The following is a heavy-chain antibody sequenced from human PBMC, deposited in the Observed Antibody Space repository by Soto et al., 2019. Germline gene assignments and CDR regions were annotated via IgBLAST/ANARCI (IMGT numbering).Heavy chain of an antibody. CDR3: AKDEGGYSYGSDY. CDR1: GFTFSSYA. Sequence: EAQLLESGGGLVQPGGSLRLSCAASGFTFSSYAMSWVRQAPGKGLEWVSAISGSGGSTYYADSVKGRFTISRDNSKNTLYLQMNSLRAEDTAVYYCAKDEGGYSYGSDYWGQGTLVTVSS. J-gene: IGHJ4*02. D-gene: IGHD5-18*01. V-gene: IGHV3-23*01. CDR2: ISGSGGST.